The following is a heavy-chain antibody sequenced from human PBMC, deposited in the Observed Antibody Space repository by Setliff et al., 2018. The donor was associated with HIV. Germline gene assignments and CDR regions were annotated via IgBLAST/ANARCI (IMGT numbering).Heavy chain of an antibody. V-gene: IGHV3-49*04. CDR3: TRGMRPMVKRVPFDY. CDR2: IRSRPFGGTT. CDR1: GFIFSTYS. D-gene: IGHD2-15*01. Sequence: GGSLRLSCAASGFIFSTYSMNWVRQAPGKGLEWVGFIRSRPFGGTTEYAASVKGRFTISRDDSKSIAYLQMYSLKSADAAVYYCTRGMRPMVKRVPFDYWGQGTLVTVSS. J-gene: IGHJ4*02.